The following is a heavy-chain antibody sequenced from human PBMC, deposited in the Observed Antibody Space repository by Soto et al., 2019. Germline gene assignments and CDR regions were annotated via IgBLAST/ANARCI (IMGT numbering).Heavy chain of an antibody. D-gene: IGHD6-6*01. CDR3: ARDREYSSSSYFAY. CDR1: GFTFSSYA. CDR2: ISYDGSNK. V-gene: IGHV3-30-3*01. Sequence: GGSLRLSCAASGFTFSSYAMHWVRQAPGKGLEWVAVISYDGSNKYYADSVKGRFTISRDNSKNTLYLQMNSLRAEDTAVYYCARDREYSSSSYFAYWGQGXLVTV. J-gene: IGHJ4*02.